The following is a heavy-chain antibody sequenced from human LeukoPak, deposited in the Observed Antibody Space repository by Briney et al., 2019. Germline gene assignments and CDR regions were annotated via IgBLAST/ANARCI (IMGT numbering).Heavy chain of an antibody. CDR3: ARTGLSGYFDY. CDR2: ISSSSSYI. CDR1: GFTFSSYS. D-gene: IGHD3-3*01. Sequence: GGSLRLSXAASGFTFSSYSMNWVRQAPGKGLEWVSSISSSSSYIYYADSVKGRFTISRDNAKNSLYLQMNSLRAEDTAVYYCARTGLSGYFDYWGQGTLVTVSS. V-gene: IGHV3-21*01. J-gene: IGHJ4*02.